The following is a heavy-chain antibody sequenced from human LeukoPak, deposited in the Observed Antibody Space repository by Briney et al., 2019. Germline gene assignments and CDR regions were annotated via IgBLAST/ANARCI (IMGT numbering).Heavy chain of an antibody. D-gene: IGHD4-17*01. CDR2: INPSGGST. Sequence: GASVKVSCKASGYTFTGYYMHWVRQAPGQGLEWMGWINPSGGSTSYAQKFQGRVTMTRDTSTSTVYMELSSLRSEDTAVYYCARDYGERTYFGYWGQGTLVTVSS. V-gene: IGHV1-46*01. CDR1: GYTFTGYY. J-gene: IGHJ4*02. CDR3: ARDYGERTYFGY.